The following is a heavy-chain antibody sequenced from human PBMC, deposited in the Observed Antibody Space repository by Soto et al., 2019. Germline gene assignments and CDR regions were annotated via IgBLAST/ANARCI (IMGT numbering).Heavy chain of an antibody. CDR3: AKVMGAYVTQKYFDY. J-gene: IGHJ4*02. CDR1: GFTFSRHG. Sequence: GSLRLSCAASGFTFSRHGMSWVRQAPGKGLEWVSAITGSGGSTYYADSVKGRFTISRDNSKNTLYLHMNSLIAEDTAVYYCAKVMGAYVTQKYFDYWGQGTLVTVSS. V-gene: IGHV3-23*01. CDR2: ITGSGGST. D-gene: IGHD3-16*01.